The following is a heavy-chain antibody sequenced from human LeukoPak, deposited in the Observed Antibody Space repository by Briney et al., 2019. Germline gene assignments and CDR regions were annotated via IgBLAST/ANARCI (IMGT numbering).Heavy chain of an antibody. Sequence: SETLSLTCTVSGASISSGDYYWSWIRQPPGKGLEWIGYIYYSGSTYYNPSLNSRVAISVDTCKNQCSLKLSSVTAADTAVYYCARRSNNAFDISGQGTMVTVSS. CDR3: ARRSNNAFDI. V-gene: IGHV4-30-4*01. CDR1: GASISSGDYY. CDR2: IYYSGST. D-gene: IGHD2/OR15-2a*01. J-gene: IGHJ3*02.